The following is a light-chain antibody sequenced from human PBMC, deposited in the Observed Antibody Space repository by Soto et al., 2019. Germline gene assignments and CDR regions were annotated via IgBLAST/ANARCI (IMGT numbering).Light chain of an antibody. Sequence: EIVMTQSPATLSVSPGERATLSCRASQSVGTNLAWYQQKPRQAPRLLIFGTSTRATGIPARFSGSGSGTDFTLTISSVQSDDFAVYYCQQYTNRPPWTFGQGTKVDMK. CDR3: QQYTNRPPWT. CDR2: GTS. J-gene: IGKJ1*01. CDR1: QSVGTN. V-gene: IGKV3-15*01.